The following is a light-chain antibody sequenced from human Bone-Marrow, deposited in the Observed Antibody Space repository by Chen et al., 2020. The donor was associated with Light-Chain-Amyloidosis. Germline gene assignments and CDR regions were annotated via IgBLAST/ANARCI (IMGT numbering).Light chain of an antibody. J-gene: IGKJ1*01. Sequence: VLTHSPGTLSLSPGERATLSCRASQSVSGSYLAWFQQKPGQAPRLLIYGASNRTTGIPDRFSGSGSGTDFTLIIRRLEPEDFAVYYCQQYGNSPQTFGQGTKVEIK. CDR3: QQYGNSPQT. CDR1: QSVSGSY. CDR2: GAS. V-gene: IGKV3-20*01.